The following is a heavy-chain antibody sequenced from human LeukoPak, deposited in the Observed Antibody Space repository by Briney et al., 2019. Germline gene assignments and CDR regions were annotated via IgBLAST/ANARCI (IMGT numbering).Heavy chain of an antibody. Sequence: SETLSLTCAVSGGSISSSNWWSWVRQPPGKGLEWIGEIYHSGSTNYNPSLKSRVTISVGKSKNQFSLKLSSVTAADTAVYYCARDYPGIAVAGTRFDYWGQGTLVTVSS. D-gene: IGHD6-19*01. CDR3: ARDYPGIAVAGTRFDY. V-gene: IGHV4-4*02. CDR1: GGSISSSNW. J-gene: IGHJ4*02. CDR2: IYHSGST.